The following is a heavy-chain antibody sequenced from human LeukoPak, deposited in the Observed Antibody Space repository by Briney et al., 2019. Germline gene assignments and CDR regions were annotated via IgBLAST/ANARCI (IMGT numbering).Heavy chain of an antibody. V-gene: IGHV2-5*01. CDR2: IYWNDDK. CDR1: GFSLSTSGVG. Sequence: SGPTLVKPTQTLTLTCTFSGFSLSTSGVGVGWIRQPPGKALEWLALIYWNDDKRYSPSLKSRLTINKDTSKNQVVLTMTNMDPVDTATYYCAHEDSIHNWFDPWGQGTLVTVSS. D-gene: IGHD2-21*01. J-gene: IGHJ5*02. CDR3: AHEDSIHNWFDP.